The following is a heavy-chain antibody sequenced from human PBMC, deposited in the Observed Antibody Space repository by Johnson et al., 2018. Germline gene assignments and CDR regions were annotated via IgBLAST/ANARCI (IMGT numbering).Heavy chain of an antibody. V-gene: IGHV1-69*09. D-gene: IGHD6-19*01. CDR3: GRGKSSSVPGN. CDR2: IIPILGIA. Sequence: QVRLVESGAEVKKPGSSVKVSCKASGGTFSSYTISWVRQAPGQGLEWMGRIIPILGIANYAQKFQGRVTITADKSTSTAYMELSSLRSEETAVYYCGRGKSSSVPGNWGQGTLVTVSS. CDR1: GGTFSSYT. J-gene: IGHJ1*01.